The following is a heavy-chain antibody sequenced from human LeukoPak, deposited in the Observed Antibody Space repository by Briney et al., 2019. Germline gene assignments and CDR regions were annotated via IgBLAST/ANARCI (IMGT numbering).Heavy chain of an antibody. CDR2: IYYSGST. CDR1: GGSISSGDYY. CDR3: AGVEAAAGPLNSFWFDP. Sequence: SQTLSLTCTVSGGSISSGDYYWSWIRQPPGKGLEWIGYIYYSGSTYYNPSLKSRVTISVDTSKNQCSLKLSSVTAADTAVYYCAGVEAAAGPLNSFWFDPWGQGTLVTVSS. V-gene: IGHV4-30-4*01. J-gene: IGHJ5*02. D-gene: IGHD6-13*01.